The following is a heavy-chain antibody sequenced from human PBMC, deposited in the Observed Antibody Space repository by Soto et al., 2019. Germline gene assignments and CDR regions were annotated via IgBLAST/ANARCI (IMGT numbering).Heavy chain of an antibody. J-gene: IGHJ5*02. D-gene: IGHD2-15*01. Sequence: ASVKVSCKASGYTFTRYTMNWVRQAPGQRLEWMGWINPDNGNTKSSQKFQDRVIITRDTSASTAYMDLSSLRSEDTAVYYCARGIATGQLDPWGQGTLVTVTS. V-gene: IGHV1-3*01. CDR1: GYTFTRYT. CDR2: INPDNGNT. CDR3: ARGIATGQLDP.